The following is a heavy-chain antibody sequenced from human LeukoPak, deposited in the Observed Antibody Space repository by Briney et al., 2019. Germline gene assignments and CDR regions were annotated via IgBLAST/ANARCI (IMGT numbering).Heavy chain of an antibody. CDR3: AKDLQIAYCGGDCSDAFDI. CDR2: ISYDGSNK. J-gene: IGHJ3*02. D-gene: IGHD2-21*02. V-gene: IGHV3-30*18. Sequence: QPGRSLRLSCAASGFTFSSYGMHWVRQAPGKGLEWVAVISYDGSNKYYADSVKGRFTISRDNSKNTLYLQMNSLRAEDTAVYYCAKDLQIAYCGGDCSDAFDIRGQGTMVTVSS. CDR1: GFTFSSYG.